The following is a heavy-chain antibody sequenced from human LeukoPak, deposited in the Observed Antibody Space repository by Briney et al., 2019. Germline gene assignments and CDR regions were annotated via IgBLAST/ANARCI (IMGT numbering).Heavy chain of an antibody. V-gene: IGHV1-2*02. D-gene: IGHD3-9*01. CDR2: INPNSGGT. Sequence: GASVKVSCKASGYTFSGYYMHGVRQAPGQGRGWMGWINPNSGGTNYPPKFQSRVTMTRDTSINTVYMELSRLGADGTAVYYCARDLDILTGYRYQFDYWGQGTLVTVSS. J-gene: IGHJ4*02. CDR3: ARDLDILTGYRYQFDY. CDR1: GYTFSGYY.